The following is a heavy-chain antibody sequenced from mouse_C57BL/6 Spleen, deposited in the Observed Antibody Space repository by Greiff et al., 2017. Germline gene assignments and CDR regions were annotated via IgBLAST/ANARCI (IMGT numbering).Heavy chain of an antibody. V-gene: IGHV1-85*01. Sequence: QVQLQQPGPELVKPGASVKLSCKASGYTFTSYDINWVKQRPGQGLEWIGWIYPRDGSTKYNEKFKGKATLTVDTSSSTAYMELHSLTSEDSAVYFCARGGSYYYGSSYDYYAMDYWGQGTSVTVSS. CDR3: ARGGSYYYGSSYDYYAMDY. CDR1: GYTFTSYD. J-gene: IGHJ4*01. CDR2: IYPRDGST. D-gene: IGHD1-1*01.